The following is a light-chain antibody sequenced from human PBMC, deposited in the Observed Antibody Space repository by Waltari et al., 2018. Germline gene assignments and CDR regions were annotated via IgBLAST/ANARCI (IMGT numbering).Light chain of an antibody. J-gene: IGKJ1*01. CDR1: QSVGKY. CDR3: QKYVSLPAT. V-gene: IGKV3-20*01. CDR2: DTS. Sequence: VLTQSPRTLSLSPGDRATLSCRASQSVGKYLAGYQQKPGQAPRLLIYDTSTSDNVIPDRFSGSGSGTDFSLTISRLEPEDFAVYYCQKYVSLPATFGQGTKVQSK.